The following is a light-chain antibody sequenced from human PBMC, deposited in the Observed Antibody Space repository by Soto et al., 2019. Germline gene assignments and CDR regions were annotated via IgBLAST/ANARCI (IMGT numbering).Light chain of an antibody. CDR1: QSLSSN. CDR3: QQYNNWPRGT. Sequence: ETGITQSPPTLSVSPGERATLSCRASQSLSSNLAWYQHKPGQPPRLLIYGASTRATGVPARFSGSGSGTEFTLTISSLQSEDVAVYYCQQYNNWPRGTFGQGTKVDNK. V-gene: IGKV3-15*01. CDR2: GAS. J-gene: IGKJ1*01.